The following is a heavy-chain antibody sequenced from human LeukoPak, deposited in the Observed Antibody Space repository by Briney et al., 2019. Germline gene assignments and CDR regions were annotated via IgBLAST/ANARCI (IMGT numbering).Heavy chain of an antibody. D-gene: IGHD1-26*01. CDR1: GYTLTELS. CDR2: FDPEDGET. CDR3: ATDLQVGHPLDY. J-gene: IGHJ4*02. V-gene: IGHV1-24*01. Sequence: GASVKVSCKVSGYTLTELSMHWVRQAPGKGLEWMGGFDPEDGETIYAQKFQGRVTMTEDTSTDTAYTELSSLRSEDTAVYYCATDLQVGHPLDYWGQGTLVTVSS.